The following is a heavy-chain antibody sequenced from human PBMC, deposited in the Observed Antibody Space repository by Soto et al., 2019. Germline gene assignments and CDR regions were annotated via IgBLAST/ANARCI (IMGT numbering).Heavy chain of an antibody. CDR1: GFTFSSYA. D-gene: IGHD3-10*01. Sequence: GRSMRLSCAASGFTFSSYAMHWVRQAPGKGLEWVAVISYDGSNKYYADSVKGRFTISRDNSKNTLYLQMNSLRAEDTAVYYCARDDALLWFGELLGWGQRTLVTVSS. CDR2: ISYDGSNK. CDR3: ARDDALLWFGELLG. V-gene: IGHV3-30-3*01. J-gene: IGHJ4*02.